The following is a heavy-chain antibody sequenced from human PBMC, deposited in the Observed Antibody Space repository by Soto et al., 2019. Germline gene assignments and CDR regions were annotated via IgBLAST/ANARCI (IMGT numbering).Heavy chain of an antibody. Sequence: EVQLAESGGGLVQPGGSLRLSCAASGFTVSSNYMSWVRQAPGKGLEWVSVIYSGGSTYYADSVKGRFTISRDNSKNTLYLQMNSLRAEDTAVYYCAREDGYRGGDAFDIWGQGTMVTVSS. V-gene: IGHV3-66*01. CDR2: IYSGGST. CDR3: AREDGYRGGDAFDI. J-gene: IGHJ3*02. CDR1: GFTVSSNY. D-gene: IGHD5-12*01.